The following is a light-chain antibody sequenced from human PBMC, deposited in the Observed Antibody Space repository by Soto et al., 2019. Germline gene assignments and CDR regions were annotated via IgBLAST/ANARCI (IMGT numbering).Light chain of an antibody. Sequence: QSALTQPASVSGPPGRSITISCTGTSNDVGGYNYVSWYQQHPGKAPKLIISDVSKRPSGISNRFSGSKSGNTASLTISGLQAEDEAEYYCNSYVSGSTYVFGTGTKLTVL. V-gene: IGLV2-14*03. CDR1: SNDVGGYNY. CDR3: NSYVSGSTYV. J-gene: IGLJ1*01. CDR2: DVS.